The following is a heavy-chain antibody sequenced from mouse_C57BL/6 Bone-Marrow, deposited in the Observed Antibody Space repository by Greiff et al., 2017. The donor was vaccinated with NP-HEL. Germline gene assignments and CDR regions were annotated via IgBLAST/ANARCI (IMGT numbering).Heavy chain of an antibody. Sequence: QVQLQQPGAELVKPGASVKLSCKASGYTFTSYWMQWVKQRPGQGLEWIGEIDPSDSYTNYNQKFKGKATLTVDTSSSTAYMQLSSLTSEDSAVYYCARRGYSNYFDDWGKGTTLTVSS. CDR3: ARRGYSNYFDD. J-gene: IGHJ2*01. V-gene: IGHV1-50*01. CDR1: GYTFTSYW. D-gene: IGHD2-5*01. CDR2: IDPSDSYT.